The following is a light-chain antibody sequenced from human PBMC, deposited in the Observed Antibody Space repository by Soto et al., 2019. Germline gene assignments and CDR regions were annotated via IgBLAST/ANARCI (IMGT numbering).Light chain of an antibody. J-gene: IGKJ1*01. CDR2: GAS. Sequence: EIVLTQSPGTLSLSPLESATLSCRASQTVSSNYLAWYQQRVGQAPRLLIYGASSRAAGVPDRFSGSGSGTDFTLTISRLEPEDFAVYFCQQYGTSPLTFGQGTKVEIK. CDR1: QTVSSNY. V-gene: IGKV3-20*01. CDR3: QQYGTSPLT.